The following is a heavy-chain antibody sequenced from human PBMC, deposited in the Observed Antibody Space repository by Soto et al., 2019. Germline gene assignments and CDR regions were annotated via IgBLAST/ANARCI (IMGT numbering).Heavy chain of an antibody. CDR3: TSDRYPRFYHGSGSYPYY. D-gene: IGHD3-10*01. Sequence: PGGSLRLSCAASGFTVSSFWMSWVRQAPGKGLEWVANIKTDGSETHYVDSVKGRFTISRDNPKTSLFLQMNSLRVEDTAVYFCTSDRYPRFYHGSGSYPYYWGQGTPVTVSS. J-gene: IGHJ4*02. CDR1: GFTVSSFW. CDR2: IKTDGSET. V-gene: IGHV3-7*03.